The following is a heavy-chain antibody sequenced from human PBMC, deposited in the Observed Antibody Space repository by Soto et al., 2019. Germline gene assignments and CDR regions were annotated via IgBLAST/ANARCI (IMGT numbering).Heavy chain of an antibody. CDR1: GYSFTNYW. V-gene: IGHV5-51*01. J-gene: IGHJ5*02. D-gene: IGHD6-13*01. CDR3: ARHNRYSSTWFEGWFDP. CDR2: IHPGDSDT. Sequence: GESLKISCQGSGYSFTNYWVGWVRQIPGRGLEWMGIIHPGDSDTRYSPFFQGQVTISADKSISTAYLQWSSLKASDTAMYYCARHNRYSSTWFEGWFDPWGQGTMVTVSS.